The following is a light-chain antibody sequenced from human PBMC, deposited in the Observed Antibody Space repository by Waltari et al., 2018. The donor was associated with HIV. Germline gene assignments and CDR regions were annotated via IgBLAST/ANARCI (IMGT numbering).Light chain of an antibody. V-gene: IGKV4-1*01. CDR2: WAS. CDR1: RTVFYNSNNENY. J-gene: IGKJ1*01. CDR3: QQYLNTPWT. Sequence: DIVMTQSPDSLTVSLGERATINCRSSRTVFYNSNNENYLAWYQQKPRQPPKLLIYWASTRASGVPERFSGSGSGTDFTLTISSLQAEDVAIYYCQQYLNTPWTFGQGTKVEVK.